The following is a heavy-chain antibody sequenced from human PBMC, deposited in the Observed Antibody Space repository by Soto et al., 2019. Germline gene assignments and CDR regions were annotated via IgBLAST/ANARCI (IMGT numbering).Heavy chain of an antibody. V-gene: IGHV3-21*01. J-gene: IGHJ6*02. CDR2: ISSSSYI. CDR3: ARDPYDGSSWTYYYYGMDV. Sequence: GGSLRLSCAASGFTFSSYSMNWVRKAPGRGLEWVSSISSSSYIYYADSVEGRFTISRDNAKNSLYLQMNSLRAEDTAVYYCARDPYDGSSWTYYYYGMDVWGQGTTVTVSS. CDR1: GFTFSSYS. D-gene: IGHD6-13*01.